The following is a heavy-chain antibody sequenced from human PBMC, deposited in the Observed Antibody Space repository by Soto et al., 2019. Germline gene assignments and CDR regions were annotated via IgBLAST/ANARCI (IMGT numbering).Heavy chain of an antibody. CDR2: IYYSGST. Sequence: SETLSLTCTVSGGSISSYYWSWIRQPPGKGLEWIGYIYYSGSTNYNPSLKTRVTISMDTSKNQFSLKLSSVTAADTAVYYCARDRNDYGDPYYYYYMDVWGKGTTVTVSS. CDR1: GGSISSYY. V-gene: IGHV4-59*12. D-gene: IGHD4-17*01. CDR3: ARDRNDYGDPYYYYYMDV. J-gene: IGHJ6*03.